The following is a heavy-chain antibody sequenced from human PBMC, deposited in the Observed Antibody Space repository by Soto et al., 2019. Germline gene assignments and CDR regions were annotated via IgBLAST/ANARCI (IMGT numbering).Heavy chain of an antibody. CDR2: ISGSGGST. Sequence: PGGSLRLSCAASGFTFSSYAMSWVRQAPGKGLEWVSAISGSGGSTYYADSVKGRFTISRDNSKNTLYLQMNSLRAEDTAVYYCAKDLLWLIAVDGPTGNFDYWGQGTLVTVSS. CDR1: GFTFSSYA. V-gene: IGHV3-23*01. CDR3: AKDLLWLIAVDGPTGNFDY. J-gene: IGHJ4*02. D-gene: IGHD6-19*01.